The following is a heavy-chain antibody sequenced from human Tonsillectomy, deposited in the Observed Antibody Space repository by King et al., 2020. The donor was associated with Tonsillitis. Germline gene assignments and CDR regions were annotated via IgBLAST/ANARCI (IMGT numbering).Heavy chain of an antibody. CDR2: IYYSGNT. Sequence: PLQESGPGLVKPSETLSLTCNVSGGSISGFYWSWIRQPPGKGLDWIGYIYYSGNTNYNPSLKSRVTISVDTSKKQFSLKLTSVTAADTAIYYCARTPGNIAANDYWGQGTLVTVSS. J-gene: IGHJ4*02. CDR3: ARTPGNIAANDY. D-gene: IGHD6-13*01. V-gene: IGHV4-59*01. CDR1: GGSISGFY.